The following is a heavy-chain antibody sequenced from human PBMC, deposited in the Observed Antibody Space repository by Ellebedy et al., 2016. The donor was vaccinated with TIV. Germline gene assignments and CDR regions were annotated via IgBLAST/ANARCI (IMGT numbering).Heavy chain of an antibody. CDR3: ARLDTAYLNDAFDI. Sequence: SETLSLTCTVSGGSISSYYWSWIRQPPGKGLEWIGYIYYSGSTNYNPSLKSRVTISVDTSKNQFSLKLSSVTAADTAVYYCARLDTAYLNDAFDIWGQGTMVTVSS. V-gene: IGHV4-59*01. CDR1: GGSISSYY. J-gene: IGHJ3*02. D-gene: IGHD5-18*01. CDR2: IYYSGST.